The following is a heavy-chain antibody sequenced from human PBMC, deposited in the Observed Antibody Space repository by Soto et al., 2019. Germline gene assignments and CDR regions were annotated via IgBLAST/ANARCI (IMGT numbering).Heavy chain of an antibody. V-gene: IGHV3-43*01. J-gene: IGHJ6*02. CDR1: GFTFDDYT. Sequence: GGSLRLSCAASGFTFDDYTMHWVRQAPGKGLEWVSLISWDGGSTYYADSVKGRFTISRDNSKNSLYLQMNSLRTEDTALYYCAKDISSYTTYYYYGMDVWGQGTTVTVSS. CDR2: ISWDGGST. CDR3: AKDISSYTTYYYYGMDV. D-gene: IGHD6-6*01.